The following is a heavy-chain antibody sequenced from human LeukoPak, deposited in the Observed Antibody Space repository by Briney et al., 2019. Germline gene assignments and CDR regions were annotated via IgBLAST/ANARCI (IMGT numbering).Heavy chain of an antibody. V-gene: IGHV4-59*08. D-gene: IGHD3-10*01. Sequence: SESLSFTCTVSGGSISSYYWSWIRQPPGKGLEWSGYIYYSGSNNYNPSPTSRVTISLDTSKNQFSLNLSSVTAADTAVYYCARHGGTMVRGAYNWFDPWGQGTLVTVSS. CDR1: GGSISSYY. CDR2: IYYSGSN. J-gene: IGHJ5*02. CDR3: ARHGGTMVRGAYNWFDP.